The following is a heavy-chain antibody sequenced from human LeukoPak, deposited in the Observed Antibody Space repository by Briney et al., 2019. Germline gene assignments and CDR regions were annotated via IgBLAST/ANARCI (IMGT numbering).Heavy chain of an antibody. Sequence: ASVKVSCKASGYTFTGYYMHWVRQAPGQGFEWMGWINPNSGGTNYAQKFQGRVTMTRDTSISTAYMELSRLRSDDTAVYYCARDGVAGTRYYFDYWGQGTLVTVSS. J-gene: IGHJ4*02. CDR1: GYTFTGYY. D-gene: IGHD6-19*01. V-gene: IGHV1-2*02. CDR2: INPNSGGT. CDR3: ARDGVAGTRYYFDY.